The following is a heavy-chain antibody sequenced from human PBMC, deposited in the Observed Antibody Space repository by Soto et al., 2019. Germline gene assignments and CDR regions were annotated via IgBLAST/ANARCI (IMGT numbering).Heavy chain of an antibody. D-gene: IGHD3-22*01. Sequence: ASVKVSCKASGYTFTNYCISWVRQAPGQGLEWMGWISAYNGDTNYAQKPQGRVTMTTDTSTSTAYMELRSLRSDDTAVYYCARRNYPMIAELDYWGQGTLVTVSS. CDR1: GYTFTNYC. J-gene: IGHJ4*02. V-gene: IGHV1-18*01. CDR2: ISAYNGDT. CDR3: ARRNYPMIAELDY.